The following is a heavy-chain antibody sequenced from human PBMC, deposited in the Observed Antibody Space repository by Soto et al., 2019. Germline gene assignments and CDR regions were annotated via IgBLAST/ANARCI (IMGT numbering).Heavy chain of an antibody. CDR2: ISYDGSNK. Sequence: QVQLVESGGGVVQPGRSLRLSCAASGFTFSSYAMHWVRQAPGKGLEWVAVISYDGSNKYYADSVKGRFTISRDNSKNTLYLQMNSLRAEDTAVYYCARVGIAARPILWYFDLWGRGTLVTVSS. V-gene: IGHV3-30-3*01. J-gene: IGHJ2*01. D-gene: IGHD6-6*01. CDR1: GFTFSSYA. CDR3: ARVGIAARPILWYFDL.